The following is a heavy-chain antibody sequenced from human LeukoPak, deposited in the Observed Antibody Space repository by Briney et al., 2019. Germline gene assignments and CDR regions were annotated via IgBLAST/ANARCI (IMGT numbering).Heavy chain of an antibody. CDR3: ASLAVAGLSEGY. D-gene: IGHD6-19*01. Sequence: SETLSLTCTVSGGSISSDSYYWAWIRQPPGKGLEWIASIYYSGSTYYNPSLKSLVTISVDTSRNQFSLKLSSVTAADTAVYYCASLAVAGLSEGYWGQGTLVIVSS. V-gene: IGHV4-39*01. CDR1: GGSISSDSYY. J-gene: IGHJ4*02. CDR2: IYYSGST.